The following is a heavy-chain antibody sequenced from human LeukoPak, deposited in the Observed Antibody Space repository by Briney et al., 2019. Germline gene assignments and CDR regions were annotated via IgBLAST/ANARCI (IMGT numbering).Heavy chain of an antibody. D-gene: IGHD5-18*01. CDR2: IYYSGST. Sequence: PSETLSLTCTVAGGSISSGGYYWSWIRQPPGKGLEWIGYIYYSGSTNYNPSLKSRVTISVDTSKNQFSLKLSSVTAADTAVYYCARHNRGYSYGLWAFDYWGQGTLVTVSS. V-gene: IGHV4-61*08. J-gene: IGHJ4*02. CDR3: ARHNRGYSYGLWAFDY. CDR1: GGSISSGGYY.